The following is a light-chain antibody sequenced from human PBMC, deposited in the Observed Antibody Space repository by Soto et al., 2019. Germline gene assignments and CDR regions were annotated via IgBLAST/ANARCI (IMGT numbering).Light chain of an antibody. CDR2: DAS. CDR3: QQYNNYST. V-gene: IGKV1-5*01. CDR1: QSISRW. J-gene: IGKJ5*01. Sequence: DIQMTQSPSTLSASVGDRVTITCRASQSISRWLAWYQQKPGKAPQALIYDASSLKSGVPSRLRGNGSGTEFTLTISSMKPDDFATYYCQQYNNYSTFGHGTRLEIK.